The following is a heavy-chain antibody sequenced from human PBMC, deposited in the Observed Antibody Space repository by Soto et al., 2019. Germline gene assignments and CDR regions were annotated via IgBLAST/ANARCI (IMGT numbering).Heavy chain of an antibody. D-gene: IGHD6-13*01. CDR1: GFTVSSNY. CDR2: IYSGGST. CDR3: ARDAPPIAAAGLDY. V-gene: IGHV3-66*01. Sequence: GGSLRLSCAASGFTVSSNYMSWVRQAPGKGLEWVSVIYSGGSTYYADSVKGRFTISRDNSKNTLYLQMNSLRAEDTAVYYCARDAPPIAAAGLDYWGQGTLVTVSS. J-gene: IGHJ4*02.